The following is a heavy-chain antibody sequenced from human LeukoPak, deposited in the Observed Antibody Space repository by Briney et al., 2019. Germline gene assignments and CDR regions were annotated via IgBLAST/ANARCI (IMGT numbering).Heavy chain of an antibody. CDR1: GCSFTSCW. Sequence: GESRKISCKGSGCSFTSCWVRWVRQAPGEGLEWVAVISYDGSNKYYADAVKGRFTISRDNSKNTLYLQMNSLRAEDTAVYYCARDLDYWGQGTLVTVSS. V-gene: IGHV3-30*19. CDR3: ARDLDY. CDR2: ISYDGSNK. J-gene: IGHJ4*02.